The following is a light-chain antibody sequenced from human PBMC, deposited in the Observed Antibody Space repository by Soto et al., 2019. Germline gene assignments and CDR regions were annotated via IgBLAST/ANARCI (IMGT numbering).Light chain of an antibody. CDR1: SSDVGGYDY. Sequence: QSALTQPASVSGSPGQSITISCTGTSSDVGGYDYVSWYQQHPGKAPKLMIYDVSNRPSGVSNRFSGSKSGNTASLTISRLQTDDEGVYYCSSYTSSNTLVFGGGTKLTVL. CDR3: SSYTSSNTLV. V-gene: IGLV2-14*01. CDR2: DVS. J-gene: IGLJ2*01.